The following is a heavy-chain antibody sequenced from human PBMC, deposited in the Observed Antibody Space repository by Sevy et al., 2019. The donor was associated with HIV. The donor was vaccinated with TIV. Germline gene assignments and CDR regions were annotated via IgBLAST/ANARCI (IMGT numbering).Heavy chain of an antibody. CDR2: FSFGCGRI. CDR1: GFTFAKYS. V-gene: IGHV3-23*01. CDR3: AREGCTQPHDY. Sequence: GGCLRLSCAASGFTFAKYSMSWVRQAPGKGLEWVSTFSFGCGRINYADSVKGRFTISRDDSKNTLFLQMNSLRAEVTATYFCAREGCTQPHDYWGQGTLVTVSS. J-gene: IGHJ4*02. D-gene: IGHD2-8*01.